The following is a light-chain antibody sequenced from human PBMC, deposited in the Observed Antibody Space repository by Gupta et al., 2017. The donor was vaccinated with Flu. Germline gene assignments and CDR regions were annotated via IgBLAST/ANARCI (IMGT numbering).Light chain of an antibody. V-gene: IGKV3-15*01. Sequence: ETVMTHSPATLSVSPGERVTFACRAIQIVSSTLAWYQQKPGQAPRRLLYGASTRATGSPARLSGSGSGTEFTLTISSLQSADFAVYYCQQYNNWPPWTFGHGTKVEIK. CDR2: GAS. CDR3: QQYNNWPPWT. CDR1: QIVSST. J-gene: IGKJ1*01.